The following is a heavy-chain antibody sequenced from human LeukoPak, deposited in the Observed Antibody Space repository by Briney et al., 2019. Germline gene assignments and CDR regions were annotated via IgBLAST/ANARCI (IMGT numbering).Heavy chain of an antibody. Sequence: GASVKVSCKASGYTFTGYYMHWVRQAPGQGLEWMGWINPNSGGTNYAQKFQGRVTMTRDTSISTAYMELSRLRSDDTAVYYCAREERWEPRDWFDPWGQGTLVTVPS. V-gene: IGHV1-2*02. CDR2: INPNSGGT. J-gene: IGHJ5*02. CDR3: AREERWEPRDWFDP. CDR1: GYTFTGYY. D-gene: IGHD1-26*01.